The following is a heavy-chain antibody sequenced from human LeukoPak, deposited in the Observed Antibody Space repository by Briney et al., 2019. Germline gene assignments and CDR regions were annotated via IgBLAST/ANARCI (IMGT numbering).Heavy chain of an antibody. J-gene: IGHJ4*02. D-gene: IGHD5-18*01. Sequence: GGSLRLSCAASGFTFYNYAMHWVRQAPGKGLEWVAVISYDGSNKYYADSVKGRFSISRDNAKNSLYLQVNSLRDEDTAVYYCAGARGSNYGSLGDWGQGTLVTVSS. V-gene: IGHV3-30-3*01. CDR2: ISYDGSNK. CDR3: AGARGSNYGSLGD. CDR1: GFTFYNYA.